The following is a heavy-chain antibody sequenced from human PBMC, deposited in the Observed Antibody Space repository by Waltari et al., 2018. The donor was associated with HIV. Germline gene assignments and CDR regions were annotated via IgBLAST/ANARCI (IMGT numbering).Heavy chain of an antibody. CDR2: IKQDGSEK. Sequence: EVQLVESGGGLVQPGGSLRLSCAASGFTFSNFWMSWVRQAPGEGVGWLANIKQDGSEKYYVDSVKGRFTISRDNAKNSLYLQMNSLRAEDTAVYYCASPAIRAGMDVWGQGTTVTVSS. D-gene: IGHD2-2*02. CDR1: GFTFSNFW. V-gene: IGHV3-7*01. J-gene: IGHJ6*02. CDR3: ASPAIRAGMDV.